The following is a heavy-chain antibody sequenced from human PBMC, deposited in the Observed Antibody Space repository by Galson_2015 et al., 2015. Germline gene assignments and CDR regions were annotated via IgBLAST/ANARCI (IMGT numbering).Heavy chain of an antibody. CDR1: GDSFNSYT. CDR3: ARGAHGIIYYCYHMDV. J-gene: IGHJ6*03. V-gene: IGHV1-69*13. CDR2: IIPLFHTP. Sequence: SVKVSCKASGDSFNSYTISWVRQAPGQGLEWMGGIIPLFHTPNYAQKFQGRVTITADESTSTVYMELRSLSSEDTAIYYCARGAHGIIYYCYHMDVWGKGTTVTVSS. D-gene: IGHD3-10*01.